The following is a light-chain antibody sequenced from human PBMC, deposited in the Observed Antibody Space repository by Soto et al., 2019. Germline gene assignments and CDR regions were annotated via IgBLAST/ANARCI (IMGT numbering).Light chain of an antibody. V-gene: IGLV2-14*03. CDR3: SSYTSSSSYV. J-gene: IGLJ1*01. Sequence: QSVLTQPASVSDSPGQSITISCIGTSSDIGGFYHVSWHQQHPGKAPKLIIYDVSNRPSGVSNRFSGSETGNTASLIISGLQAEDEADYYCSSYTSSSSYVFGSGTKLTVL. CDR1: SSDIGGFYH. CDR2: DVS.